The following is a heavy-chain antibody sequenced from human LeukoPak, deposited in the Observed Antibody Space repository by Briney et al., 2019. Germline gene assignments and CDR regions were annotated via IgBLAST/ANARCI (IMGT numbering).Heavy chain of an antibody. J-gene: IGHJ4*02. CDR1: GGSINSGGYY. D-gene: IGHD3-22*01. CDR2: IYYSGST. Sequence: SQTLSLTCTVSGGSINSGGYYWSWIRQHPGKGLEWIGYIYYSGSTYYNPSLKSRVTISVDTSKNQFSLKLSSVTAADTAMYYCARYWGPYDNSGAYFDYWGQGTLVTVSS. V-gene: IGHV4-31*03. CDR3: ARYWGPYDNSGAYFDY.